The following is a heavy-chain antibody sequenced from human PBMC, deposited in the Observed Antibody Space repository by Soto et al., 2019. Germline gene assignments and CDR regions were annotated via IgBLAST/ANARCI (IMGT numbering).Heavy chain of an antibody. CDR1: GFTFSSYA. Sequence: QVQLVESGGGVVQPGRSLRLSCAASGFTFSSYAMHWVRQAPGKGLEWVAVISYDGSNKYYADSVKGRFTISRDNSKNTLYPQMNSLRAEDTAVYYCARESTVTTKAFDIWGQGTMVTVSS. D-gene: IGHD4-17*01. V-gene: IGHV3-30-3*01. CDR3: ARESTVTTKAFDI. J-gene: IGHJ3*02. CDR2: ISYDGSNK.